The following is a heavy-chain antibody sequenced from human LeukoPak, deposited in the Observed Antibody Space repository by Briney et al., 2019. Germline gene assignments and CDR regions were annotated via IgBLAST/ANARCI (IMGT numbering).Heavy chain of an antibody. Sequence: ASVKVSCKASGCTFTSYGISWVRQAPGQGLEWMGWISAYNGNTNYAQKLQGRVTMTTDTSTSTAYMELRSLRSDDTAVHYCARDYLYCSSTSCYAYYYYGMDVWGQGTTVTVSS. V-gene: IGHV1-18*01. CDR2: ISAYNGNT. CDR1: GCTFTSYG. D-gene: IGHD2-2*01. J-gene: IGHJ6*02. CDR3: ARDYLYCSSTSCYAYYYYGMDV.